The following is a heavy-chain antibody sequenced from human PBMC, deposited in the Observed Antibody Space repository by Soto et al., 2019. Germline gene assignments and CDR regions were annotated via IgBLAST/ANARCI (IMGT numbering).Heavy chain of an antibody. V-gene: IGHV3-53*02. CDR3: ARDRRREGLLDV. J-gene: IGHJ6*02. CDR2: IYSGGST. Sequence: EVQLVETGGGLIQPGGSLRLSCAASGFTVSNNFMNWVRQAPGKGLEWVSVIYSGGSTYYADSVRGRFTISRDNPKNTLYVQMNSLRVEDTAVYFCARDRRREGLLDVWGQGTTVTVSS. D-gene: IGHD1-1*01. CDR1: GFTVSNNF.